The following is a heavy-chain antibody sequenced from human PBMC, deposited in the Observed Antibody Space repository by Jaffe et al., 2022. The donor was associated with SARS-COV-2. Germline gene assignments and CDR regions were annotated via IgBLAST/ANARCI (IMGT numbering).Heavy chain of an antibody. Sequence: EVQLEESGGGLVKPGGSLRLSCAASGFTFSSYDINWVRQAPGKGLEWVSSITTSSSYIYYTDSVKGRFTISRDNAKNSLYLQMNSLRVEDTAVYYCARVASTGPGYYYYYMDVWGKGTTVTVSS. CDR3: ARVASTGPGYYYYYMDV. D-gene: IGHD3-9*01. J-gene: IGHJ6*03. CDR2: ITTSSSYI. CDR1: GFTFSSYD. V-gene: IGHV3-21*01.